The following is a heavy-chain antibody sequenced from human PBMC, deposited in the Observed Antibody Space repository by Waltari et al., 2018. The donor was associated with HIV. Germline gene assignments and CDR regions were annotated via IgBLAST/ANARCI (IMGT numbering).Heavy chain of an antibody. D-gene: IGHD6-19*01. CDR1: GFTFCSSA. CDR3: AKGASGWAPGY. Sequence: QVQLVESGGGVVQPGRSLRLSCAAPGFTFCSSALHWVRQAPGEGLGWVAVISYYRDNKYYAESVKSRFTICRDNSKSALYLQMNSRITEDTAGYYCAKGASGWAPGYWGQGTLVTVSS. V-gene: IGHV3-30*18. J-gene: IGHJ4*02. CDR2: ISYYRDNK.